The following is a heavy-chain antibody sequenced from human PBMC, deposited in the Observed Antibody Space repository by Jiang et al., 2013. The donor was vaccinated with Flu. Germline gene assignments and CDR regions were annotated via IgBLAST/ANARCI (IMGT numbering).Heavy chain of an antibody. Sequence: GPGLVKPSETLSLTCSVSGDSMSTYNWNWLRQSPGKGLEWIAYIHSGGRTQYNPLVQPLPYESCYHINRHVQEPVSLTLTSVTAADTAVYYCARRVDVSGEQPHLNWFDSWGQGILVTVSA. D-gene: IGHD3-10*01. J-gene: IGHJ5*01. CDR3: ARRVDVSGEQPHLNWFDS. V-gene: IGHV4-59*12. CDR2: IHSGGRT. CDR1: GDSMSTYN.